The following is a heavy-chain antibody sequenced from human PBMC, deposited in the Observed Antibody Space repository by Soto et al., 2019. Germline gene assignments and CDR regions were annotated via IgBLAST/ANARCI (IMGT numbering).Heavy chain of an antibody. V-gene: IGHV1-8*01. J-gene: IGHJ5*02. D-gene: IGHD4-17*01. CDR1: GYTCTSYD. CDR2: MNPNSGNT. CDR3: ARERRDDYGDYNWFDP. Sequence: QVQLVQSGAEVKKPGASVKVSCKASGYTCTSYDINWVRQATGQGLEWMGWMNPNSGNTGYAQKLQGRVTMTRNTSISTAYMELSSLRSEDTAVYYCARERRDDYGDYNWFDPWGQGTLVTVSS.